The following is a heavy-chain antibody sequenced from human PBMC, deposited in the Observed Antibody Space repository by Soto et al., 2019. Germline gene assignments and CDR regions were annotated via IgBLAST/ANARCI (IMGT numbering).Heavy chain of an antibody. V-gene: IGHV4-4*07. CDR2: IYTSGST. Sequence: AETLSLTCTVSGAAISSYFWSLIRRPAGKGLEGIGGIYTSGSTDYNPSLERRVTMSVDTSKKQVSLKLTSVTAAETAVYYCAAICSSTFWYGKDGWGKGNPFPVS. CDR3: AAICSSTFWYGKDG. D-gene: IGHD2-2*01. J-gene: IGHJ6*01. CDR1: GAAISSYF.